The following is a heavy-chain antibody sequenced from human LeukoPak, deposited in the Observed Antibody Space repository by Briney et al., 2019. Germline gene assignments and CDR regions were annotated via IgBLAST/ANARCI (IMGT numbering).Heavy chain of an antibody. D-gene: IGHD3-10*01. J-gene: IGHJ6*02. CDR1: GGTFSSYA. CDR2: INPNSGGT. Sequence: ASVKVSCKASGGTFSSYAISWVRQAPGQGLEWMGWINPNSGGTKYAQKFQGRVTMTRDTSISTPYMELNRLRSDDTAVYYCARDPGAGYYYGMDVWGQGTTVTVSS. CDR3: ARDPGAGYYYGMDV. V-gene: IGHV1-2*02.